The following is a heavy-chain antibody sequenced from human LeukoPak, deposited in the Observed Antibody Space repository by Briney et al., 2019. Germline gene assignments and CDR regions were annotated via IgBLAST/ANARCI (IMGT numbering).Heavy chain of an antibody. Sequence: ASVKVSCKASGYTFTSYDINWVRQATGQGLEWMGWMNPNSGNTGYAQKFQGRVTMTRNTSISTAYMELSSLRSEDTAVYYCARRYCSSTSCYDYYYYGMDVWGQGTTVTVSS. CDR2: MNPNSGNT. CDR3: ARRYCSSTSCYDYYYYGMDV. D-gene: IGHD2-2*01. V-gene: IGHV1-8*01. CDR1: GYTFTSYD. J-gene: IGHJ6*02.